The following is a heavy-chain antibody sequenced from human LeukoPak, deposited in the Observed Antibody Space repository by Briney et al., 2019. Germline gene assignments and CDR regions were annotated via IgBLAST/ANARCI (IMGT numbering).Heavy chain of an antibody. Sequence: PGGSLRLSCAASGFTLRSYCMKSVRQAPGKGLEWVSYISSSSSTIYYADSVKGRFTISRDNTKNSLYLQMNSVRAEHRALYYCARGLSIVGATSLDYWGQGTLVTVSS. CDR2: ISSSSSTI. CDR1: GFTLRSYC. D-gene: IGHD1-26*01. J-gene: IGHJ4*02. CDR3: ARGLSIVGATSLDY. V-gene: IGHV3-48*01.